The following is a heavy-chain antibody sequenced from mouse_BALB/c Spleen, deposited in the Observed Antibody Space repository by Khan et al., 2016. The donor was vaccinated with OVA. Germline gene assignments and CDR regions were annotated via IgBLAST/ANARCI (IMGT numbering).Heavy chain of an antibody. CDR1: GFTFSDFG. CDR2: VSSGSATI. D-gene: IGHD2-4*01. V-gene: IGHV5-17*02. J-gene: IGHJ1*01. CDR3: ARSLITTWYCDV. Sequence: EVELVESGGGLVQPGGSRKLSCAASGFTFSDFGMHWVRQAPEKGLEWVAYVSSGSATIYYADTVKDRFTISRDNPKNALFLQMTSLRSEDTAMYYCARSLITTWYCDVWGAGTTVTVSS.